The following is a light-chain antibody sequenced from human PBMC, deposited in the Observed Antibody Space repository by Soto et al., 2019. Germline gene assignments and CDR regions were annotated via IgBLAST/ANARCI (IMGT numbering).Light chain of an antibody. CDR3: QQSYSNPRT. CDR2: AAS. V-gene: IGKV1-12*01. Sequence: DVHMTQSPSSVSASVGYRFTITCRASQGISSWLAWYQQKPGKAPKLLIYAASSLQSGVPSRYSGSGSGTDFTLTISSLQPEDFEPYYCQQSYSNPRTFGQGTKVDIK. J-gene: IGKJ1*01. CDR1: QGISSW.